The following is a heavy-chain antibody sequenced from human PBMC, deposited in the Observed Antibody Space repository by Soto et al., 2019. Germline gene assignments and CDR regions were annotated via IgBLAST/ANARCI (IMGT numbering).Heavy chain of an antibody. D-gene: IGHD2-8*01. Sequence: GGSLRLSCAASGFTFSGSALHWVRQASGKGLEWVGRIRSKANSYATAYAASVRGRFIISRDDSKNSLYLQMNSLKTEDTAVYFCARLMGTSFDLWGQGTLVTVSS. CDR3: ARLMGTSFDL. V-gene: IGHV3-73*01. J-gene: IGHJ4*02. CDR2: IRSKANSYAT. CDR1: GFTFSGSA.